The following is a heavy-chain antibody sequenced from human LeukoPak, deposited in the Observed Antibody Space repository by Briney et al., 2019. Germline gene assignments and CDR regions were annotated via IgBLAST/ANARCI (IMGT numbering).Heavy chain of an antibody. CDR1: GGSISSYY. CDR2: IYYSGST. CDR3: ATYCGGDCYSGAFDI. J-gene: IGHJ3*02. Sequence: SETLSLTCTVSGGSISSYYWSWIRQPPGKGLEWIGYIYYSGSTNYNPSLKSRVTTSVDTSKNQFSLKLSSVTAADTAVYYCATYCGGDCYSGAFDIWGQGTMVTVSS. V-gene: IGHV4-59*01. D-gene: IGHD2-21*02.